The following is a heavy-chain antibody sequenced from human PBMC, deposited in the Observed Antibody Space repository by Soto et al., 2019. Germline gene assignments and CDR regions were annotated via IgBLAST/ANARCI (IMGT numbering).Heavy chain of an antibody. J-gene: IGHJ6*02. D-gene: IGHD3-10*01. CDR3: ARFAGSYYGMDV. Sequence: SETLSLTCTVSGGSISSYYWSWIRQPPGKGLEWIGYIYYSGSTNYNPSLKSRVTISVDTSKNQFSLKLSSVTAADTAVYYCARFAGSYYGMDVWGQGTTVTVSS. CDR1: GGSISSYY. CDR2: IYYSGST. V-gene: IGHV4-59*01.